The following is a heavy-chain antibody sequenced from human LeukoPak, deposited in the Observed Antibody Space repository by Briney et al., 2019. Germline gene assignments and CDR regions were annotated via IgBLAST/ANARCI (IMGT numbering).Heavy chain of an antibody. V-gene: IGHV4-59*01. CDR3: ARSIWSGGHDY. CDR1: GFTISSYD. Sequence: SETLSLTCTASGFTISSYDRSWVRQAPGKGLEWIAYIYYTGTTNYNPSLKSRVTISIDTSKNHLSLKLSSVTAADTGVYYCARSIWSGGHDYWGQGTLVTVSS. CDR2: IYYTGTT. D-gene: IGHD3-3*01. J-gene: IGHJ4*02.